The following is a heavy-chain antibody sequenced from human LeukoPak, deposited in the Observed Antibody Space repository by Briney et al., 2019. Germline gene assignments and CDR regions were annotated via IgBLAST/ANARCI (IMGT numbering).Heavy chain of an antibody. CDR3: SRGLSDVY. J-gene: IGHJ4*02. Sequence: SETLSLTCGVYGGSFSGYYWTWIRQPPGKGLEWIGEINHSGITNYNPSLKSRVTIPIDTSKSQFSLKLNSVTAADTAVYYCSRGLSDVYWGQGTLVTVSS. CDR2: INHSGIT. V-gene: IGHV4-34*01. CDR1: GGSFSGYY.